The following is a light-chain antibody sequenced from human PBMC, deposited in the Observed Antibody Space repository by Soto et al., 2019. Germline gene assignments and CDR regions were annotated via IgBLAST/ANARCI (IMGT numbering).Light chain of an antibody. CDR2: TAS. J-gene: IGKJ1*01. CDR1: QTISSW. V-gene: IGKV1-5*03. Sequence: DIQMTQSPSTLSASVGDRVTITCRASQTISSWLAWYQQKPGKAPKLLIYTASTLKSGVPSRFSGSGSGTEFTLTISSLQPDDFATYYCQQHNSYSVAFGQGTKVDI. CDR3: QQHNSYSVA.